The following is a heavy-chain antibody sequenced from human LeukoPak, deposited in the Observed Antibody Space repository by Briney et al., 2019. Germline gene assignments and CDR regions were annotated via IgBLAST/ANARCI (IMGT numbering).Heavy chain of an antibody. J-gene: IGHJ4*02. CDR1: GFTVSSNY. Sequence: GGSLRLSCAASGFTVSSNYMSWARQAPGKGLEWVSVIYGSGSTYYADSVKGRFTISRDNSKNTLYLHMNSLRAGDTAVYYCARETSGYAGYWGQGTLVTVSS. V-gene: IGHV3-53*01. CDR2: IYGSGST. D-gene: IGHD5-12*01. CDR3: ARETSGYAGY.